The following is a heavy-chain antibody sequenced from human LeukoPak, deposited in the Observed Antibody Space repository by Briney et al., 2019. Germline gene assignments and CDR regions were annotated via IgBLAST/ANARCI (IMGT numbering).Heavy chain of an antibody. V-gene: IGHV3-64*01. D-gene: IGHD2-2*01. Sequence: GGSLRLSCAASGFTFSHYAMHWVRQAPGKGLEYVTTISSNGGSTYYANSVKGRFTISRDNSKNTLYLQMGSLRAEDMAVYYCARGAIVVLPAATPFDYWGQGTLVTVSS. CDR2: ISSNGGST. CDR3: ARGAIVVLPAATPFDY. J-gene: IGHJ4*02. CDR1: GFTFSHYA.